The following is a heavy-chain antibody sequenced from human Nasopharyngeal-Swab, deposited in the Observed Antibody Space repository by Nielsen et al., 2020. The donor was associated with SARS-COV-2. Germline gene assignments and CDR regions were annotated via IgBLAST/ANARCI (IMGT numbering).Heavy chain of an antibody. CDR1: GFTFGSYA. V-gene: IGHV3-23*01. CDR3: AKIPQRTYGPRYNWFDP. J-gene: IGHJ5*02. CDR2: ISGSGGTT. Sequence: GESLKISCAASGFTFGSYAMNWVRQAPGKGLEWVSSISGSGGTTYYADSVKGRFTISRDNSKSTLDLQMNSLRDEDTAIYYCAKIPQRTYGPRYNWFDPWGQGTLVTVSS. D-gene: IGHD1-1*01.